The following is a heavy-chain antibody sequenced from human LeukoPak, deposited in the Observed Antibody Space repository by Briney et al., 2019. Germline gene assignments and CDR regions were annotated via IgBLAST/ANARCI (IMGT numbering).Heavy chain of an antibody. V-gene: IGHV3-64D*06. Sequence: RTYYAASVKGRFTIARDNSRNTLHLQMSSLRVEDTAVYYCVKDSSSGSYFDYWGQGTLVTVSS. J-gene: IGHJ4*02. CDR2: RT. D-gene: IGHD3-10*01. CDR3: VKDSSSGSYFDY.